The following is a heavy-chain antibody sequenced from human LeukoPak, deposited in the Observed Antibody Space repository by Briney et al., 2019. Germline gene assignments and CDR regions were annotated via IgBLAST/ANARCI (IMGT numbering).Heavy chain of an antibody. D-gene: IGHD6-13*01. Sequence: GASVKVSCKVSGYTLTELSMHWVRQAPGKGLEWMGGFDPEDGETIYAQKFQGRVTITADESTSTAYMELSSLRSEDTAVYYCARVLGPLIAAAAFDYWGQGTLVTVSS. CDR3: ARVLGPLIAAAAFDY. CDR1: GYTLTELS. V-gene: IGHV1-24*01. J-gene: IGHJ4*02. CDR2: FDPEDGET.